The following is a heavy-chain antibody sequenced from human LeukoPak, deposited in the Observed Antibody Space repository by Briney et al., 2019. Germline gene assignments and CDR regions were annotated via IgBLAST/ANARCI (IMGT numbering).Heavy chain of an antibody. D-gene: IGHD1-26*01. CDR2: LSPDGSSS. V-gene: IGHV3-74*01. Sequence: GGSLRLSCVASGFTFSHYWMHWVRQAPGKGLVWVSRLSPDGSSSIYADSVKGRSTVSRDNAKNTLYLQMNSLRAEDTAMYFCTRSPSLGGNYWGFDYWGQGTLVTVSS. CDR1: GFTFSHYW. J-gene: IGHJ4*02. CDR3: TRSPSLGGNYWGFDY.